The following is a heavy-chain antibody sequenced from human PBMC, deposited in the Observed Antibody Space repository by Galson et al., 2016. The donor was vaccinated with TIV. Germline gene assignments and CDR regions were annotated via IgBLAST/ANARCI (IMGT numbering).Heavy chain of an antibody. V-gene: IGHV4-59*01. CDR1: SDSIINYY. D-gene: IGHD7-27*01. CDR2: ISDSGRS. Sequence: LSLTCTVSSDSIINYYLSWIRQPPGKGLEWIGYISDSGRSNENPSLESRVTISVDTSKKQISLKLKSVTAADTAMYYCARDLGLGAFDIWGQGTMVTVSS. CDR3: ARDLGLGAFDI. J-gene: IGHJ3*02.